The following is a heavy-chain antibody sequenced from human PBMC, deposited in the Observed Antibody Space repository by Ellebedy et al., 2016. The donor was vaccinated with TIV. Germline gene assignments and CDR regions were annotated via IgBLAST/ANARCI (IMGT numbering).Heavy chain of an antibody. V-gene: IGHV3-33*01. Sequence: PGGSLRLSCAVSGFTFTSHGMHWVRQAPGQGLEWVALIWNDGSTKYYVDSVKGRFTVARDNSKNILYLQMSSLGAEDTAMYYCARGYGGTSAYWYFDLWGRGTLVTVSS. CDR3: ARGYGGTSAYWYFDL. CDR2: IWNDGSTK. J-gene: IGHJ2*01. D-gene: IGHD4-23*01. CDR1: GFTFTSHG.